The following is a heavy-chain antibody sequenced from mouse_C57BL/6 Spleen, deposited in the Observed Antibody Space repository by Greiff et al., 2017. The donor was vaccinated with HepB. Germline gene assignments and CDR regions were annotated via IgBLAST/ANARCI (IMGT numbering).Heavy chain of an antibody. CDR3: AANYYGSSDY. D-gene: IGHD1-1*01. CDR2: INPGSGGT. J-gene: IGHJ2*01. CDR1: GYAFTNYL. V-gene: IGHV1-54*01. Sequence: QVQLQQSGAELVRPGTSVKVSCKASGYAFTNYLIEWVKQRPGQGLEWIGVINPGSGGTNYNEKFKGKATLTADKSSSTAYMQLSSLTSEDSAVYFCAANYYGSSDYWGQGTTLTVSS.